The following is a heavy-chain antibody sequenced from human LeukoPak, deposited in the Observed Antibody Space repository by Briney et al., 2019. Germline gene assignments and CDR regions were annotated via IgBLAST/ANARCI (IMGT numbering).Heavy chain of an antibody. CDR2: INPNSGGT. J-gene: IGHJ4*02. V-gene: IGHV1-2*02. CDR3: AILNSDRV. Sequence: GASVKVSCKASGYTFTDYYMHWVRQAPGQGLEYMGWINPNSGGTNYAQTFQGRVTMTRDTSISTAYMELSRLRSDDTAVYYCAILNSDRVWGQGTLVTVSS. D-gene: IGHD1-1*01. CDR1: GYTFTDYY.